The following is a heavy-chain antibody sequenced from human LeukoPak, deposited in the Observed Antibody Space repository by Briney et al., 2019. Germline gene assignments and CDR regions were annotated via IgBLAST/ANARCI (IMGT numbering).Heavy chain of an antibody. V-gene: IGHV1-18*01. CDR3: ARDQGQEWLRIEIDYYYYMDV. D-gene: IGHD5-12*01. CDR2: ISAYNGNT. Sequence: ASVKVSCKASGYIFNNYGINWVRQAPGQGLEWMGWISAYNGNTNYAQKLQGRVTMTRDTSISTAYMELSRLRSDDTAVYYCARDQGQEWLRIEIDYYYYMDVWGKGTTVTVSS. J-gene: IGHJ6*03. CDR1: GYIFNNYG.